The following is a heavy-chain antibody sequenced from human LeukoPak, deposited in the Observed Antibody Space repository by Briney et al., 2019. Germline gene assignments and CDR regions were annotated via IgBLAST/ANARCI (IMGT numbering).Heavy chain of an antibody. CDR3: TKRRPSGSVTVDEY. CDR2: ISYNSANK. D-gene: IGHD2-21*02. V-gene: IGHV3-23*01. J-gene: IGHJ4*02. CDR1: GFTFSSFT. Sequence: GGSLRLSCTTSGFTFSSFTMSWVRQAPGKGLEWVSSISYNSANKWHADSVKGRFTISRDNSKNTLYLQMHSLRADDTALYYCTKRRPSGSVTVDEYWGPGALVTVSS.